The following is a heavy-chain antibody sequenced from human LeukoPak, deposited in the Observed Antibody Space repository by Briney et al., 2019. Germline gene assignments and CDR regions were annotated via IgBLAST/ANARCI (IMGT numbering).Heavy chain of an antibody. V-gene: IGHV1-68*01. J-gene: IGHJ3*02. CDR3: AVGVRGSGSYQIWGHAFDI. CDR1: GYTFTYCS. D-gene: IGHD3-10*01. CDR2: ITLYNGNT. Sequence: ASVKVSCKASGYTFTYCSLHWLQQAPGQGLERMRWITLYNGNTNYAKEFQGRVTITADESTSTAYMELSSLRSEDTAVYYCAVGVRGSGSYQIWGHAFDIWGQGTMVTVSS.